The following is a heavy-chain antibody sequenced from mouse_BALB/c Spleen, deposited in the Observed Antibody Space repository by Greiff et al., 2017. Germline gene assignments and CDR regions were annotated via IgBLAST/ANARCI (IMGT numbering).Heavy chain of an antibody. Sequence: DVKLVESGGGLVQPGGSLKLSCAASGFTFSSYTMSWVRQTPEKRLEWVAYISNGGGSTYYPDTVKGRFTISRDNAKNTLYLQMSSLKSEDTAMYYCARHGNGYAMDYWGQGTSVTVSS. D-gene: IGHD2-1*01. CDR3: ARHGNGYAMDY. V-gene: IGHV5-12-2*01. CDR2: ISNGGGST. J-gene: IGHJ4*01. CDR1: GFTFSSYT.